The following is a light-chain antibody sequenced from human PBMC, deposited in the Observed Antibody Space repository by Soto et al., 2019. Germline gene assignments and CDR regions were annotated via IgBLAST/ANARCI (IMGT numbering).Light chain of an antibody. CDR1: QSVSSY. CDR2: DAS. J-gene: IGKJ4*01. V-gene: IGKV3-11*01. CDR3: QQRSNWPPGLT. Sequence: EIVLTQSPATLSLSPGERATLSCRASQSVSSYLAWYQQKHGQAPRLLIYDASNRATGIPARFSGSGSGTDFTLTISSLEPEAFAVYYCQQRSNWPPGLTFGGGTKVEIK.